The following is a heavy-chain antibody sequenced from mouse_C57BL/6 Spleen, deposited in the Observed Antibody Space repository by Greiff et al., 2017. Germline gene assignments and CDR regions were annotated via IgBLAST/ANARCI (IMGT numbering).Heavy chain of an antibody. Sequence: QVQLQQSGPELVKPGASVKISCKASGYAFSSSWMNWVKQRPGKGLEWIGRIYPGDGDTNYNGKFKGKATLTADKASSTAYMQLSSLTSEDSAVYFCARSPYDYDEDYYAMDYWGQGTSVTVSS. CDR2: IYPGDGDT. D-gene: IGHD2-4*01. CDR1: GYAFSSSW. CDR3: ARSPYDYDEDYYAMDY. J-gene: IGHJ4*01. V-gene: IGHV1-82*01.